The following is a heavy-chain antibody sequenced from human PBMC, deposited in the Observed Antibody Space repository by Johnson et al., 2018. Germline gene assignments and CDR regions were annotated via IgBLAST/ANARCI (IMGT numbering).Heavy chain of an antibody. J-gene: IGHJ6*03. CDR1: GFTFSSYA. CDR3: AKDYSSTWAFMDV. Sequence: EVQPLESGGGVVQPGRSLRLSCAASGFTFSSYAMSWVRQAPGKGLEWVSAISGSATSVHYADSVKGRFTTSRDNSKNTLYLQMNSLRVEDTAVYYCAKDYSSTWAFMDVWGKGTTVTVSS. V-gene: IGHV3-23*01. D-gene: IGHD6-13*01. CDR2: ISGSATSV.